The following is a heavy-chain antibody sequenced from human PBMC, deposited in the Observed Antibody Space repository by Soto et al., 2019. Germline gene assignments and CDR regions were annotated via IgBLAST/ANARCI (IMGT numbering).Heavy chain of an antibody. J-gene: IGHJ5*02. V-gene: IGHV3-9*01. CDR3: AKDTTAMVTCWFDP. CDR1: GFTFDDYA. D-gene: IGHD5-18*01. CDR2: ISWNSGSI. Sequence: PGGSLRLSCAASGFTFDDYAMHWVRQAPGKGLEWVSGISWNSGSIGYADSVKGRFTISRDNAKNSLYLQMNSLRAEDTALYYCAKDTTAMVTCWFDPWGQGTLVTVSS.